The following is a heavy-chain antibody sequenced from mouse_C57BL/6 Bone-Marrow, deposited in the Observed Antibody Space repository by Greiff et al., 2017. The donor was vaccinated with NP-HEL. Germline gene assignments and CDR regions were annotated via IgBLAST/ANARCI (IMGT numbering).Heavy chain of an antibody. CDR1: GYTFTSYW. J-gene: IGHJ4*01. CDR2: LDPSDSYT. CDR3: ARAYDYDRRIYAMDY. V-gene: IGHV1-69*01. D-gene: IGHD2-4*01. Sequence: QVQLQQPGAELVMPGASVKLSCKASGYTFTSYWMHWVKQRPGQGLEWIGELDPSDSYTNYNQKFKGKSTLTVDKSSSTAYMQLSSLTSEDSAVYYCARAYDYDRRIYAMDYWGQGTSVTVSS.